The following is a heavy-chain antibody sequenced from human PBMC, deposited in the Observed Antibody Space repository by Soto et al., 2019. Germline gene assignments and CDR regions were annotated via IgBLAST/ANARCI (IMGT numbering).Heavy chain of an antibody. J-gene: IGHJ6*02. V-gene: IGHV3-15*01. CDR2: IKSKYDGGTT. CDR1: GFTFSNAW. D-gene: IGHD1-20*01. Sequence: GGSLRLSCAASGFTFSNAWMTWVRQAPGKGLEWVGRIKSKYDGGTTYYAVPVKGRFTISRDDSKDTLYLQMNSLKTEDAGVYYCTTDLYKWNFYGMDVWGQGTTVTVSS. CDR3: TTDLYKWNFYGMDV.